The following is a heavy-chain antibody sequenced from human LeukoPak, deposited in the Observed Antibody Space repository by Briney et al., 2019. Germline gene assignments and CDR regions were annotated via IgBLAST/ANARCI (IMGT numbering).Heavy chain of an antibody. Sequence: GGSLRLSCAASGFTFSSYWMSWVRQAPGKGLEWVSAISTSSIYINYADSMKGRFTISRDNAKKSLYLQMNSLRAEDTAVYYCARGHGVVAASDDAFDIWGQGTMVTVSS. CDR1: GFTFSSYW. D-gene: IGHD2-2*01. CDR3: ARGHGVVAASDDAFDI. CDR2: ISTSSIYI. V-gene: IGHV3-21*01. J-gene: IGHJ3*02.